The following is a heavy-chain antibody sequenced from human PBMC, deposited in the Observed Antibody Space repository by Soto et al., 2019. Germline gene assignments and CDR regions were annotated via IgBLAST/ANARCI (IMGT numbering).Heavy chain of an antibody. CDR3: ARLSLEGSEIDY. V-gene: IGHV4-59*01. D-gene: IGHD3-10*01. J-gene: IGHJ4*02. CDR2: IYYSGST. CDR1: GGSISSYY. Sequence: QVQLQESGPGLVKPSETLSLTCTVSGGSISSYYWSWIRQPPGKGLEWIGYIYYSGSTNYNPSLKSRVTISVDTSKNRFSLKLSSVTAADTAVYYCARLSLEGSEIDYWGQGTLVTVSS.